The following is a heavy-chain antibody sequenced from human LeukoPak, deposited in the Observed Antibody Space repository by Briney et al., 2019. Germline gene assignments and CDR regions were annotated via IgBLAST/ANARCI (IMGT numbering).Heavy chain of an antibody. CDR3: ARRDSSGYVNFDY. Sequence: SETLSLTCAVYGGSFNGYYWSWIRQPPGKGLEWIGETNHSGSTNYNPSLKSRVTISVDASKNQFSLKLSSVTAADTAVYYCARRDSSGYVNFDYWGQGTLVTVSS. V-gene: IGHV4-34*01. CDR1: GGSFNGYY. CDR2: TNHSGST. J-gene: IGHJ4*02. D-gene: IGHD3-22*01.